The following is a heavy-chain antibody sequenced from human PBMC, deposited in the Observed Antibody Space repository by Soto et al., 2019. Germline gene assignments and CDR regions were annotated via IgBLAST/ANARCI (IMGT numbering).Heavy chain of an antibody. CDR3: ARGSCSPETYYYYGMDV. Sequence: QLQLVQSGAEVKKPGSSVKVSCKASGGTFSSYAISWVRQAPGQGLEWMGGIIPIFGTANYAQKFQGRVTITADESTSTAYMDLSSLRSEDTAVYYCARGSCSPETYYYYGMDVWGQGNKVTVSS. V-gene: IGHV1-69*01. CDR1: GGTFSSYA. D-gene: IGHD1-26*01. CDR2: IIPIFGTA. J-gene: IGHJ6*02.